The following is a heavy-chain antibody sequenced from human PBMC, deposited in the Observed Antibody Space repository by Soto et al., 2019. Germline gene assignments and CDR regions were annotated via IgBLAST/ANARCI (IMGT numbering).Heavy chain of an antibody. Sequence: QVQLVQSGGEVKKPGASVKVSCKTSGYTFTTYGLSWVRQAPGQGLEGVGWISAYSGKTHYAQKFQGKVTMTTDTSTNRAYLELRSLRADDTAVYYCARDPYLGDHQYWGQGTLVTVSS. CDR1: GYTFTTYG. D-gene: IGHD3-16*01. CDR3: ARDPYLGDHQY. J-gene: IGHJ4*02. V-gene: IGHV1-18*01. CDR2: ISAYSGKT.